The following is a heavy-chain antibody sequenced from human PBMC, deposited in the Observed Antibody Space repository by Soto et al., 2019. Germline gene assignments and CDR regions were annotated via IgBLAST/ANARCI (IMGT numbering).Heavy chain of an antibody. V-gene: IGHV3-74*01. D-gene: IGHD6-19*01. CDR2: INSDGSST. J-gene: IGHJ5*02. CDR3: AREWYSSGWYHRTGLNRFDP. CDR1: GFPFSSYW. Sequence: PGGSLRLSCAASGFPFSSYWMHWVRKAPGKGLVWVSRINSDGSSTSYADSVKGRFTISRDNAKNTLYLQMNSLRAEDTAVYYCAREWYSSGWYHRTGLNRFDPWGQGTLVTVSS.